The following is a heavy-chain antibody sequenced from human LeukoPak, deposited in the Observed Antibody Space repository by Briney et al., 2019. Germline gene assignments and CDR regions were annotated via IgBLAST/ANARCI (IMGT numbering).Heavy chain of an antibody. J-gene: IGHJ6*02. CDR1: GYTFTGYY. CDR3: ARGGVYDFWSGLYGMDV. D-gene: IGHD3-3*01. V-gene: IGHV1-2*02. Sequence: ASVKVSCKASGYTFTGYYMHWVRQAPGQGLEWMGWINPNSGGTNYAQKFQGRVTMTRDTSISTAYMELSRLRSDDTAVYYCARGGVYDFWSGLYGMDVWGQWTTVTVSS. CDR2: INPNSGGT.